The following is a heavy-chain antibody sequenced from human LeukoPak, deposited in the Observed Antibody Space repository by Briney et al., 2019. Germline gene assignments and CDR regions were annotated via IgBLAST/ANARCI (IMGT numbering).Heavy chain of an antibody. Sequence: GGSLRLSCAASGFTFSSYAMSWVRQAPGKGLEWVSAISGSGGSTYYADSVKGRFTISRDNSKNTLYLQMNSLRAEDTAVYYCAKSRMYSGSYPTPYYFDYWGQGTLVTVSS. CDR2: ISGSGGST. CDR3: AKSRMYSGSYPTPYYFDY. CDR1: GFTFSSYA. V-gene: IGHV3-23*01. D-gene: IGHD1-26*01. J-gene: IGHJ4*02.